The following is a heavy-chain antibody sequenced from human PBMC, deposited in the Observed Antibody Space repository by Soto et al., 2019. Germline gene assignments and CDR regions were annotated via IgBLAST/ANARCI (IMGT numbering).Heavy chain of an antibody. Sequence: QVHLVESGGGVVQPGRSLRLSCVASGFAVDNYGIHWVRQAPGRRLQWVALISYEGSNTYYADSVRGRCTISRDNSKNTLYLQMNSLRPEDTGVYYCARVTPGNNLYYFSGLDVWGQGTSVTVSS. CDR3: ARVTPGNNLYYFSGLDV. D-gene: IGHD1-1*01. CDR2: ISYEGSNT. V-gene: IGHV3-30-3*01. J-gene: IGHJ6*02. CDR1: GFAVDNYG.